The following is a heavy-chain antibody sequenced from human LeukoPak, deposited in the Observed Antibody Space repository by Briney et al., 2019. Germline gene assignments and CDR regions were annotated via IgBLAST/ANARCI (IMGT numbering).Heavy chain of an antibody. CDR2: IRDDGSNK. Sequence: GGSLRLSCTASGFTFSSYGMHWVRQAPGKGLEWVAFIRDDGSNKYYADSVKGRFTISRDNAKNSLYLQMNSLRAEDTAVYYCARDGVRGDGYNSYYFDYWGQGTLVTVSS. J-gene: IGHJ4*02. CDR3: ARDGVRGDGYNSYYFDY. V-gene: IGHV3-30*02. CDR1: GFTFSSYG. D-gene: IGHD5-24*01.